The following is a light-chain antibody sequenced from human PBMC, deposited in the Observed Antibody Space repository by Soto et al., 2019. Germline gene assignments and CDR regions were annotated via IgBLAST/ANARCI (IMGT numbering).Light chain of an antibody. V-gene: IGKV3-11*01. CDR2: DAS. CDR1: QSVSSY. CDR3: QQRSNWSLS. J-gene: IGKJ4*01. Sequence: EIVLTQSPATLSLSPGERATLSCRASQSVSSYLAWYQQKPGQAPRLLIYDASNRATGIPARFSGSGSETDFTLKISSLEPEEFAVYYCQQRSNWSLSFGGGNKVEVK.